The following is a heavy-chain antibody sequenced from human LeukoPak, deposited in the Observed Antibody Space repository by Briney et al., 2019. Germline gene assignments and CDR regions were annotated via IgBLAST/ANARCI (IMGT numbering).Heavy chain of an antibody. J-gene: IGHJ4*02. CDR1: GYTFTGYY. Sequence: ASVKVSCKASGYTFTGYYMHWVRQAPGQGLEWMGWINPNSGGTNYAQKFRGRVTMTRDTSISTAYMELSRLRSDDTAVYYCARRIAAAGMYYFDYWGQGTLVTVSS. V-gene: IGHV1-2*02. CDR3: ARRIAAAGMYYFDY. D-gene: IGHD6-13*01. CDR2: INPNSGGT.